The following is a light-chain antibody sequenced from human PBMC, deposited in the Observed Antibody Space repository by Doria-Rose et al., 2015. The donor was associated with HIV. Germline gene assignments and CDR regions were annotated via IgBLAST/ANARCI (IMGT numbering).Light chain of an antibody. CDR3: QQYYDTPS. V-gene: IGKV4-1*01. CDR2: WTS. Sequence: TQSPESLGMSLGERATFNCKSNQSLLYTSKNYLAWYQQKPAQPPKLLIYWTSTRQSGVPARFSGSGSGTDFTLTISSLEAEDVAVYYCQQYYDTPSFGPGTTVDIK. J-gene: IGKJ3*01. CDR1: QSLLYTSKNY.